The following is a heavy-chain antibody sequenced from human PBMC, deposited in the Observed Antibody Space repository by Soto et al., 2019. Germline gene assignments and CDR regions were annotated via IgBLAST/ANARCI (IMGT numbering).Heavy chain of an antibody. CDR3: ATPLYWRSTSCREDYGMDG. J-gene: IGHJ6*02. CDR2: INPNGGGT. CDR1: GYTFTGYY. V-gene: IGHV1-2*04. Sequence: ASVKVSCKASGYTFTGYYMHWVRQAPGQGLEWMGWINPNGGGTNYAQKFQGWVTMTRDTSISTAYMELSRLRSDDTAVYYCATPLYWRSTSCREDYGMDGWGQGTTVSVSS. D-gene: IGHD2-2*01.